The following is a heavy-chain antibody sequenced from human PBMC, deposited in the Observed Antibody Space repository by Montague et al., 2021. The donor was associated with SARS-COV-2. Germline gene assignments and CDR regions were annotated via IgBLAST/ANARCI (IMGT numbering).Heavy chain of an antibody. CDR3: AKEEGPNDY. V-gene: IGHV3-23*01. CDR2: ISIYGSNR. J-gene: IGHJ4*02. CDR1: GFSFSDSA. Sequence: SLRLSCAVSGFSFSDSAMSWVRQAPGKGLEWVSGISIYGSNRYYADSVKGRFTISRDNSKNTVYLQMNSLRAEDTATYYCAKEEGPNDYWGRGIQVTVSS.